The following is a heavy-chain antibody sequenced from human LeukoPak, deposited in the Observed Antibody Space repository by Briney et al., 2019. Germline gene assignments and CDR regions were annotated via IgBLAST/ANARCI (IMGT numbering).Heavy chain of an antibody. CDR2: INPNSGGT. J-gene: IGHJ4*02. V-gene: IGHV1-2*02. CDR1: GHTFTGYY. Sequence: ASVKVSCKASGHTFTGYYMHWVRQAPGQGLEWMGWINPNSGGTNYAQKFQGRVTMTRDTSISTAYMELSRLRSDDTAVYYCARVRIAARTALDYWGQGTLVTVSS. CDR3: ARVRIAARTALDY. D-gene: IGHD6-6*01.